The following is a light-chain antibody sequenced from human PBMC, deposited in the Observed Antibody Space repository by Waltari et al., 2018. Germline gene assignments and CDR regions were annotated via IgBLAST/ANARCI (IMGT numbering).Light chain of an antibody. CDR1: STAIGSYNF. CDR2: EVT. Sequence: QSALTQPASVSGSPGQSITVPCTGTSTAIGSYNFFSWYQQHPGKAPKLIIYEVTKRPSGVSNRFSGSKSGNTASLTISGLQADDEADYYCCSYAGSTTYVIFGGGTKLTVL. CDR3: CSYAGSTTYVI. V-gene: IGLV2-23*02. J-gene: IGLJ2*01.